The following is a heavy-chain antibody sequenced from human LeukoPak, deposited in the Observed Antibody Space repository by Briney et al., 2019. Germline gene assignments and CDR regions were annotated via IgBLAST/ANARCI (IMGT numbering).Heavy chain of an antibody. CDR2: IKQDGSEK. Sequence: GGSLRLSCVASGFTFSSYWMSWVRQAPGKGLEWVANIKQDGSEKHYVDSVKGRFTISRDNAKNSLYLQVNSLRAEDTAVYYCAKGGKWDVTPFDYWGQGTLVTVSS. J-gene: IGHJ4*02. D-gene: IGHD1-26*01. CDR1: GFTFSSYW. V-gene: IGHV3-7*03. CDR3: AKGGKWDVTPFDY.